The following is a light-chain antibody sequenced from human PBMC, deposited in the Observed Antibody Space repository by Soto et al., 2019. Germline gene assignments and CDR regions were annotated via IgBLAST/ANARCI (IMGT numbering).Light chain of an antibody. J-gene: IGLJ1*01. V-gene: IGLV1-40*01. CDR3: QSYDSSLSGRYV. Sequence: QSVLTQPPSVSGAPGQRVTISCTGSSSNIGAGFDVNWYQHLPGTAPKLLIYGSTNRPSGVPDRFSGSKSGTSASLAITGRQAEDEADYYCQSYDSSLSGRYVFGTGTKVTVL. CDR1: SSNIGAGFD. CDR2: GST.